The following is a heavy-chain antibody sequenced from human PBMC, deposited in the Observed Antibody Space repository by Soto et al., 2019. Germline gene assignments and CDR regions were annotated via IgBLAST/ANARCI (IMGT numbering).Heavy chain of an antibody. CDR1: GFTLDNHA. D-gene: IGHD2-15*01. J-gene: IGHJ2*01. V-gene: IGHV1-18*01. Sequence: QLQVVPSEDEVKLPGTSVMISCTASGFTLDNHAMTWVRQAPGKGLERMGWIGAIVYSDDTNYARNLKGRLTMAIDTSPGTLYMALGSLRSADTPVHYCARGIKGAVVWYSDNLGRGALVAVSS. CDR2: IGAIVYSDDT. CDR3: ARGIKGAVVWYSDN.